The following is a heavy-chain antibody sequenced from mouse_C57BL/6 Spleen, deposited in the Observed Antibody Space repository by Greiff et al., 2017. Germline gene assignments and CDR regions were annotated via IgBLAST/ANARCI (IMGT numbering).Heavy chain of an antibody. CDR3: ARCDYCGSSPDD. CDR1: GYTFTDHT. J-gene: IGHJ2*01. CDR2: IYPRDGST. V-gene: IGHV1-78*01. Sequence: VQRVESDAELVKPGASVKISCTVSGYTFTDHTIHWMKQRPEQGLEWIGYIYPRDGSTKYTAKFKGKATLTADKSSSTAYLQLNSLTSEDSAVYFCARCDYCGSSPDDWGQGTTLTVSS. D-gene: IGHD1-1*01.